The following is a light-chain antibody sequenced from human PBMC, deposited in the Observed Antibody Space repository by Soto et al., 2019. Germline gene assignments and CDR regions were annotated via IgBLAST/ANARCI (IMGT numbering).Light chain of an antibody. Sequence: EIVMTQSPATLSVSPGERATLSCRASQSVSSNLAWYQQTPGQAPRLLMYDASTRATGIPARFSGSGSGTEFTLTISSLQSEDFAVYYCQHYNNWPLTFGGGTKVEIK. J-gene: IGKJ4*01. CDR1: QSVSSN. CDR3: QHYNNWPLT. V-gene: IGKV3-15*01. CDR2: DAS.